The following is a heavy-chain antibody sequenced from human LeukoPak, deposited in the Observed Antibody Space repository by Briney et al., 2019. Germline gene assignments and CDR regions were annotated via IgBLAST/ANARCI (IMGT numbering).Heavy chain of an antibody. Sequence: SETLSLTCTVSGGSISSYYWSWIRQPPGKGLEWIGYIYYSGSTNYNPSLKSRVTISVDTSKNQFSLKLSSVTAADTAVYYRARRSSSSWLYYFDYWGQGTLVTVSS. CDR2: IYYSGST. CDR1: GGSISSYY. D-gene: IGHD6-13*01. CDR3: ARRSSSSWLYYFDY. V-gene: IGHV4-59*08. J-gene: IGHJ4*02.